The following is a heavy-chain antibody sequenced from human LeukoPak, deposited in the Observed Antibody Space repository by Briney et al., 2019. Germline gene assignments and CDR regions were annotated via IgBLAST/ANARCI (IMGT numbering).Heavy chain of an antibody. D-gene: IGHD3-22*01. Sequence: GRSLRLSCAASGFTFDDYAVHWVRQAPGKGLEWVSGISWNSGSIDYADSVKGRFTISRDNAKNSLYLQMNSLRAEDTALYYCAKDKGYDSSGYTAFDIWGQGTMVTVSS. CDR2: ISWNSGSI. V-gene: IGHV3-9*01. J-gene: IGHJ3*02. CDR3: AKDKGYDSSGYTAFDI. CDR1: GFTFDDYA.